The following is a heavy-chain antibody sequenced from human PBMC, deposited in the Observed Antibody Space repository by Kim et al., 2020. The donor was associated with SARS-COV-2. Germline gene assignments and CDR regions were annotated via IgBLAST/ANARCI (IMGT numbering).Heavy chain of an antibody. J-gene: IGHJ4*02. V-gene: IGHV4-39*01. CDR3: ARQRIAAAGTKGDYFDY. D-gene: IGHD6-13*01. Sequence: LKSRVTISVDTSKHHFSLKLSSVTAADTAVYYCARQRIAAAGTKGDYFDYWGQGTLVTVSS.